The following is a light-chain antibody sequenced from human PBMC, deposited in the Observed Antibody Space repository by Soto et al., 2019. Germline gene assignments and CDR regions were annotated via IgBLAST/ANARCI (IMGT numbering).Light chain of an antibody. J-gene: IGKJ1*01. CDR2: DAC. CDR3: QQYNSNSWT. V-gene: IGKV1-5*01. CDR1: KSFSSW. Sequence: DIQMTQSPSTLFTFVGDKGNIACLARKSFSSWLAWYQQNRGKAPQLLIYDACNLESGVPSRLSGSGSGTEFTLTISSLQPDDFATYYCQQYNSNSWTSGQG.